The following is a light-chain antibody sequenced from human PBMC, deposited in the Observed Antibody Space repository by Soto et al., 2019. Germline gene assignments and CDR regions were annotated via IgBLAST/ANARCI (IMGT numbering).Light chain of an antibody. V-gene: IGLV2-23*01. CDR1: SSDVGSYNL. Sequence: QSALTQPASVSGSPGQSITISCTGTSSDVGSYNLVSWYQQYPGKAPKLMIYEGSKRPSGVSNRFSGSKSGNTASLTISGLQAEDEADYYCCSYAGGYVFGAGTKVTVL. CDR3: CSYAGGYV. J-gene: IGLJ1*01. CDR2: EGS.